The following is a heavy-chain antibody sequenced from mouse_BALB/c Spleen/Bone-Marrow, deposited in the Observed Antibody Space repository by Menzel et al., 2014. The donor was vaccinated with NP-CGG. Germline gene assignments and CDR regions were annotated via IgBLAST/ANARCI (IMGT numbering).Heavy chain of an antibody. CDR3: TLAYFGQGDWFFDV. CDR1: DYTFTSYR. CDR2: IYPGNSDT. D-gene: IGHD2-10*01. Sequence: VQLKQSGTVLARPGASVKMSCKASDYTFTSYRMHWLKQRPGQGLEWIGAIYPGNSDTSYNQKFKGKAELTAVTSTSTAHMDLSSLTNEDSAVYYCTLAYFGQGDWFFDVWGAGTTVTVSS. V-gene: IGHV1-5*01. J-gene: IGHJ1*01.